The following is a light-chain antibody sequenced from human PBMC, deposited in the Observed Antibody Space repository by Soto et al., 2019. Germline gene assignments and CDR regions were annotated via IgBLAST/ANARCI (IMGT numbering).Light chain of an antibody. CDR3: QPSSSAQN. Sequence: DSQMTQSPSSLSASGGGSVTITCRASQSISSYLNWYQQKPGKAPKLLIYAASSLQSGVPSRFSGSGSGTDFTLTISSLQPEAFAPYYCQPSSSAQNFGPGTKVDIK. V-gene: IGKV1-39*01. CDR2: AAS. J-gene: IGKJ3*01. CDR1: QSISSY.